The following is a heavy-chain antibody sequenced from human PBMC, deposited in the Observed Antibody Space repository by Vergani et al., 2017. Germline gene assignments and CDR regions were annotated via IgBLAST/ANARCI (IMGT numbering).Heavy chain of an antibody. Sequence: EVQLMESGGGLVQPGGSLRLSCAASGFTFSSYWMSWVRQAHGKGLEGEVNIKQDGSEKYYVDSVKGRFTISRDNAKNSLYLQMNSLRAEDTAVYDCAIDRSKYDVWSGYDGYWGQGTLIIVSS. D-gene: IGHD3-3*01. V-gene: IGHV3-7*01. CDR1: GFTFSSYW. J-gene: IGHJ4*02. CDR2: IKQDGSEK. CDR3: AIDRSKYDVWSGYDGY.